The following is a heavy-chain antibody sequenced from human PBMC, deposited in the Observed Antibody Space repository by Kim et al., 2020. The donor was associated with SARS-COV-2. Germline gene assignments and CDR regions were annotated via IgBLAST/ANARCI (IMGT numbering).Heavy chain of an antibody. V-gene: IGHV3-23*01. J-gene: IGHJ6*02. CDR3: AKGAAAGTSRYGMDV. Sequence: DSVKGRGSISRDNSKNSLYLQMNSRRAEDTAVYYCAKGAAAGTSRYGMDVWGQGTTVIVSS. D-gene: IGHD6-13*01.